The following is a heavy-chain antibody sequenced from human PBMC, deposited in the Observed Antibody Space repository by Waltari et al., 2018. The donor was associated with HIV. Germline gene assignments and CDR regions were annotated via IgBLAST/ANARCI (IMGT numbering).Heavy chain of an antibody. V-gene: IGHV4-59*01. CDR2: IYYSGST. D-gene: IGHD4-17*01. Sequence: QVQLQESGPGLVKPSETLSLTCTVSGGSISSYYWSWIRQPPGKGLEWIGYIYYSGSTNYNPSLKSRVTISVDTSKNQFSLKLSSVTAADTAVYYCAREGSNGDYFDYWGQGTLVTVSS. CDR1: GGSISSYY. CDR3: AREGSNGDYFDY. J-gene: IGHJ4*02.